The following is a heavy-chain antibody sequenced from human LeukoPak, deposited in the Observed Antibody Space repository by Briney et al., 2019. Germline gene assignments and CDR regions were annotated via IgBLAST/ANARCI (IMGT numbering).Heavy chain of an antibody. CDR3: ARWAVAGLDY. CDR1: GFTFNTYS. D-gene: IGHD6-19*01. V-gene: IGHV3-21*04. J-gene: IGHJ4*02. CDR2: ISSSSSYI. Sequence: GGSLRLSCAASGFTFNTYSMNWVRQAPGKGLEWFSSISSSSSYIYYADSVKGRFTISRDNAKNSLYLQMNSLRAEDTAVYYCARWAVAGLDYWGQGTLVTVSS.